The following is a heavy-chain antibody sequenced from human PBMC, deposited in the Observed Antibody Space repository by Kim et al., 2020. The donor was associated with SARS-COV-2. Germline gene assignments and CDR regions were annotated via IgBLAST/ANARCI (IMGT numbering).Heavy chain of an antibody. V-gene: IGHV3-30*18. CDR3: AKDSGSYLGYYYYYYGMDV. Sequence: GGSLRLSCAASGFTFSSYGMHWVRQAPGKGLEWVAVISYDGSNKYYADSVKGRFTISRDNSKNTLYLQMNSLRAEDTAVYYCAKDSGSYLGYYYYYYGMDVWGQGTTVTVSS. CDR1: GFTFSSYG. J-gene: IGHJ6*02. CDR2: ISYDGSNK. D-gene: IGHD1-26*01.